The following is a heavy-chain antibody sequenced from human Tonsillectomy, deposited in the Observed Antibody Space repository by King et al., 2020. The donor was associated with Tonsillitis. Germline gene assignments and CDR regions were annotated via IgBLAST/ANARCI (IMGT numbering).Heavy chain of an antibody. D-gene: IGHD3-3*01. CDR2: IRSDSSYI. V-gene: IGHV3-21*01. CDR1: GFTFSSYT. J-gene: IGHJ4*02. CDR3: ARGTYHVWNAYYTVDY. Sequence: VHLVESGGGLVKPGGSLRLSCAASGFTFSSYTMNWVRQAPGKGLEWVSSIRSDSSYIYYADSLKGRFTISRDSAKNSLFLQMNSLRAEDTAVYYCARGTYHVWNAYYTVDYWGQGTLVTVSS.